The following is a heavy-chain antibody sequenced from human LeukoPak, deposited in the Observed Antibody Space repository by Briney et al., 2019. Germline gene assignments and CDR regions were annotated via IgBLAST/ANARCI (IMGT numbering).Heavy chain of an antibody. Sequence: PGGSPRPSCAASGFPFSTYAIHWVRQAPGKGVEWAAVISPDGNNEHFADSVKGRFTISRDNSKSTLYMQVNSLRPEDTAVFYCARGQLLLEGYFYYMDVWGKGTTVTVSS. CDR1: GFPFSTYA. CDR2: ISPDGNNE. CDR3: ARGQLLLEGYFYYMDV. J-gene: IGHJ6*03. D-gene: IGHD2-2*01. V-gene: IGHV3-30*01.